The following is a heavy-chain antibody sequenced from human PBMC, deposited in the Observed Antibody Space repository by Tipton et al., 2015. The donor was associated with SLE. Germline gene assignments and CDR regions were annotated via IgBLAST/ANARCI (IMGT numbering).Heavy chain of an antibody. V-gene: IGHV4-59*01. CDR1: GGSINSYY. CDR2: IYYSGST. J-gene: IGHJ6*03. CDR3: ARIGAYTSSWYYYYMDV. D-gene: IGHD6-13*01. Sequence: TLSLTCTVSGGSINSYYWNWIRQSPGKGLEWIGYIYYSGSTNYNPSLKSRVTISVDTSKNQFSLKLRSVTAADTAVYYCARIGAYTSSWYYYYMDVWGKGTTVTVSS.